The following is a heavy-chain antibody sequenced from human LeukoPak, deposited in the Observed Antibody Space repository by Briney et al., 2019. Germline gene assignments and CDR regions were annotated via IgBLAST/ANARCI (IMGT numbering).Heavy chain of an antibody. CDR2: IILIFGTA. CDR3: ARPAEVIDGDYDAFDI. CDR1: GCTFSSYA. V-gene: IGHV1-69*05. Sequence: SVKVSCKASGCTFSSYAISWVRQAPGQGLEWMGRIILIFGTANYAQKFQGRVTITTDESTSTAYMELSSLRSEDTAVYYCARPAEVIDGDYDAFDIWGQGTMVTVSS. D-gene: IGHD4-17*01. J-gene: IGHJ3*02.